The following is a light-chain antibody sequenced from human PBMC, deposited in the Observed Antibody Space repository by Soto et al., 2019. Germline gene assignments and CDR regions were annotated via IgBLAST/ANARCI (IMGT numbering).Light chain of an antibody. CDR2: GAS. V-gene: IGKV3-15*01. CDR3: QQYNNCPQS. CDR1: QSVSNN. J-gene: IGKJ1*01. Sequence: EIVMTQSPATLSVSPGERATLSCRASQSVSNNLAWYQQNPGQAPRLLIYGASTRATGIPARFSGSGSGTEFTLTITSLQSEDFAVYYCQQYNNCPQSFGQGTKVEIK.